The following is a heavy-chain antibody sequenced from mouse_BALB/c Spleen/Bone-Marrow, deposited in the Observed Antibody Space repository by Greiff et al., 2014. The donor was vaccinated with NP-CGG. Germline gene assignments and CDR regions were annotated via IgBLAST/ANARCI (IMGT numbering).Heavy chain of an antibody. CDR1: GYSLTSGYF. CDR2: ISYDGSY. V-gene: IGHV3-6*02. CDR3: ARDRYFDY. Sequence: VQLKESGPGLVKTSQSLSLTCSVTGYSLTSGYFLDWVRQFSGNKLEWMGYISYDGSYNYNPSLKNRISITRDTSKNQFFLKLNSVTTEDTATYYCARDRYFDYWGQGTTLTVSS. J-gene: IGHJ2*01.